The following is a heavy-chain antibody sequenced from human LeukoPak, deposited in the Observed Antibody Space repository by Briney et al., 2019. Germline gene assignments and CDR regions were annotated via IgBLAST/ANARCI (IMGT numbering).Heavy chain of an antibody. CDR1: EYTLTSNY. V-gene: IGHV1-46*01. CDR3: ARNKEGFTS. J-gene: IGHJ5*02. Sequence: ASVKVSCKASEYTLTSNYIHWVRQAPGQGLEWMGMIYPRDGSTSYAQKFQGRVTVTRDTSTSTVHMELSGLRSEDTAVYYCARNKEGFTSWGKGTLVTVSS. CDR2: IYPRDGST.